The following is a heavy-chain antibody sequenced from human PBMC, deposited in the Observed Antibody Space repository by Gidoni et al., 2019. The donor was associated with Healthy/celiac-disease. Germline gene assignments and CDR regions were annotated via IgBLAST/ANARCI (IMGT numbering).Heavy chain of an antibody. Sequence: QVQLVESGGGLVKPGGSLRLSCPASGSSFSDYYMSWIRKAPGKGLEWVSYISSSSSYTNDADSVKGRFTISRDNAKNSLYLKMNSLRAEDTAVYYCARGGNGYDPFFDYWGQGTLVTVSS. CDR1: GSSFSDYY. CDR3: ARGGNGYDPFFDY. V-gene: IGHV3-11*06. D-gene: IGHD5-12*01. J-gene: IGHJ4*02. CDR2: ISSSSSYT.